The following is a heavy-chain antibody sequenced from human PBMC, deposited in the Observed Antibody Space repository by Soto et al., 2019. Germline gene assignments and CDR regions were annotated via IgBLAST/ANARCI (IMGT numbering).Heavy chain of an antibody. CDR2: INPDNGNT. J-gene: IGHJ5*02. CDR1: GYTFTRYT. D-gene: IGHD1-1*01. V-gene: IGHV1-3*01. Sequence: ASVKVSCKASGYTFTRYTINWVRQAPGQRLEWMGWINPDNGNTKSSQKFQDRVIITRDTSASTAYMDLSSLRSEDTAVYYCARGIATSQFERWGKGTPVTVSS. CDR3: ARGIATSQFER.